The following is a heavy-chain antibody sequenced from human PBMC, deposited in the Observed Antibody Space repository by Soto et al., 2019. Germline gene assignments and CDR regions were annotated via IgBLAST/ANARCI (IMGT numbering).Heavy chain of an antibody. CDR2: IWYDGSKI. CDR1: GFTFSSYG. V-gene: IGHV3-33*01. Sequence: QVQLVQSGGGVVQPGGSLRLSGAASGFTFSSYGMHWVRQAPGKGLEWVAVIWYDGSKIYYADSVKGRFTISRDNSKSTLYLQMNSLRAEDTAVYYCARPLEQHQLGFGMDVWGQGSPVTVSS. J-gene: IGHJ6*01. CDR3: ARPLEQHQLGFGMDV. D-gene: IGHD6-13*01.